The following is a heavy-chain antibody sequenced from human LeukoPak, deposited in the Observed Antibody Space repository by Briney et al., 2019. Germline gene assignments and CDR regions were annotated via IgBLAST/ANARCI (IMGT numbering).Heavy chain of an antibody. J-gene: IGHJ4*02. V-gene: IGHV1-8*01. CDR3: ARRGHTYGYVGIDY. D-gene: IGHD5-18*01. CDR1: GYTFTSYV. Sequence: ASVKVSCKASGYTFTSYVIHWVRQATGQGLEWMGWMNPNTGNTVYAQKFQGRVTMTRNTSISTAYMELSSLRSEDTAVYYCARRGHTYGYVGIDYWGQGTLVTVSS. CDR2: MNPNTGNT.